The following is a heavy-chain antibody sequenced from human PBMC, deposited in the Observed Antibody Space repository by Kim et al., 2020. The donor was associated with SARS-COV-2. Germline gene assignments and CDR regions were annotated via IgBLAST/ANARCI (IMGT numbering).Heavy chain of an antibody. Sequence: GGSLRLSCAASGFTFSSYSMNWVRQAPGKGLEWVSSISSSSSYIYYADSVKGRFTISRDNAKNSLYLQMNSLRAEDTAVYYCARGRYDYGDYKNWFDPWGQGTLVTVSS. J-gene: IGHJ5*02. V-gene: IGHV3-21*01. CDR3: ARGRYDYGDYKNWFDP. CDR2: ISSSSSYI. CDR1: GFTFSSYS. D-gene: IGHD4-17*01.